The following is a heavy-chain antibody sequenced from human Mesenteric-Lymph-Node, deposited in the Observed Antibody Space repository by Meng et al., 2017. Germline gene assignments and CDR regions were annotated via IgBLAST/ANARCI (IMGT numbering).Heavy chain of an antibody. D-gene: IGHD6-13*01. CDR1: GGSISSSSYY. J-gene: IGHJ4*02. CDR2: IYTSGST. CDR3: ARSISWYFDY. Sequence: GSLRLSCTVSGGSISSSSYYWGWIRQPPGKGLEWIGRIYTSGSTNYNPSLKSRVTISVDTSKNQFSLKLTSVTAADTAVYYCARSISWYFDYWGQGTLVTVSS. V-gene: IGHV4-61*05.